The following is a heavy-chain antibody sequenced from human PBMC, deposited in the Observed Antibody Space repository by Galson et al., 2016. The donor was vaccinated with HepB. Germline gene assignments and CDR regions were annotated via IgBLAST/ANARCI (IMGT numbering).Heavy chain of an antibody. D-gene: IGHD3-10*01. J-gene: IGHJ4*02. Sequence: SETLSLTCAVSGGSISSSNWWSWVRQPPGKGLEWIGEIYHSGSTNYNPSLKSRVTISVDTSKNQLSLNLRSVTAADTAVYYCARNIYGLGNLWGQGTLVTVSS. V-gene: IGHV4-4*02. CDR2: IYHSGST. CDR1: GGSISSSNW. CDR3: ARNIYGLGNL.